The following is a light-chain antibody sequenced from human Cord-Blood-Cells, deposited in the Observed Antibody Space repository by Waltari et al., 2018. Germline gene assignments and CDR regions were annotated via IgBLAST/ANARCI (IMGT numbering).Light chain of an antibody. CDR3: QQYYSTPLLVPQWT. V-gene: IGKV4-1*01. Sequence: DIVMTQSPDSLAVSLGERPTIKCKSSQSVLYRSNNKNYLAWYQQKPGQPPKLLIYCAATRESGVPDRFSGSGSGTDFTLTISSLQAEDVAVYYCQQYYSTPLLVPQWTFGQGTKVEIK. CDR1: QSVLYRSNNKNY. CDR2: CAA. J-gene: IGKJ1*01.